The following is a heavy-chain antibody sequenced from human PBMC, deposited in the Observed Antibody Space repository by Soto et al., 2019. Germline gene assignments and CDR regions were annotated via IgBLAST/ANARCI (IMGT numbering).Heavy chain of an antibody. D-gene: IGHD2-15*01. Sequence: GGSLRLSCAASGFTFSSYGIHWVRQAPGKGLEWVAVIWYDGSNKYYADSVKGRFTISRDNSKNTLYLQMNSLRAEDTAVYYCARNPYCSGGSCYYTYYFDYWGQGTLVTVSS. CDR1: GFTFSSYG. V-gene: IGHV3-33*01. CDR3: ARNPYCSGGSCYYTYYFDY. J-gene: IGHJ4*02. CDR2: IWYDGSNK.